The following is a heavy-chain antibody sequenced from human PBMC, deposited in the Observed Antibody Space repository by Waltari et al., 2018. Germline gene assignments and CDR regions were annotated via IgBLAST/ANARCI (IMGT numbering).Heavy chain of an antibody. CDR3: ARRLSGPNYFDY. CDR1: GGSISSSSYY. D-gene: IGHD3-10*01. J-gene: IGHJ4*02. CDR2: IYYSGST. V-gene: IGHV4-39*01. Sequence: QLQLQESGPGLVKPSETLSLTCTVSGGSISSSSYYWGWIRQPPGKGLEWIGSIYYSGSTYYNPALKSRVTISVDTSKNQFSLKLSSVTAADTAVYYCARRLSGPNYFDYWGQGTLVTVSS.